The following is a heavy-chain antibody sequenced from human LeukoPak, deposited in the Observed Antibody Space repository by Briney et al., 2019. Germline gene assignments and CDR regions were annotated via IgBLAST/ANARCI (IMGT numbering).Heavy chain of an antibody. CDR1: GFTVSSNY. D-gene: IGHD3-22*01. Sequence: GGSLRLSCAASGFTVSSNYMSWVRQAPGKGLEWVSVIYSGGRTYYADSVKGRFTISRDNAKNSLYLQMNSLRDEDTAVYYCARPFYDSGGYYYKSFDIWGQGTMVTVSS. CDR3: ARPFYDSGGYYYKSFDI. CDR2: IYSGGRT. J-gene: IGHJ3*02. V-gene: IGHV3-66*04.